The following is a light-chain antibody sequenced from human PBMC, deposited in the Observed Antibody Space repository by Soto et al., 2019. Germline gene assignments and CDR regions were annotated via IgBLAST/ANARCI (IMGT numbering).Light chain of an antibody. CDR1: QSVRTY. CDR2: DAS. Sequence: EIVMTQSPATLSVSPGERATLSCRASQSVRTYVAWYQQKAGQAPRLLIYDASSRATGIPARFSGSGSGTDFTLTISSLEPEDFAVYFCQQRINWRSTFGAGTTVHIK. J-gene: IGKJ4*01. CDR3: QQRINWRST. V-gene: IGKV3-11*01.